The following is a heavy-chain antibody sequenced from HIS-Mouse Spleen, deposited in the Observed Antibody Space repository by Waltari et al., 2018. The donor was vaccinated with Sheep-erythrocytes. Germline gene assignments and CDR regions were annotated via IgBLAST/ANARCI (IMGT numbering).Heavy chain of an antibody. CDR2: INHSGST. Sequence: QVQLQQWGAGLLKPSETLSLTCAVYGGSFSGYYWSWIRQPPGKGLEWIGEINHSGSTNYNPSLKSRVTISVDTAKNQFSLKLSSVTAADTAVYYCARGGRRTGFDYWGQGTLVTVSS. CDR1: GGSFSGYY. V-gene: IGHV4-34*01. J-gene: IGHJ4*02. D-gene: IGHD3-9*01. CDR3: ARGGRRTGFDY.